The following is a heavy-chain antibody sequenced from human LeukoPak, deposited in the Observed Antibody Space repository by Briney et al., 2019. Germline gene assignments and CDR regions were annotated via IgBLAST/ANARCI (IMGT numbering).Heavy chain of an antibody. D-gene: IGHD5-24*01. J-gene: IGHJ4*02. V-gene: IGHV3-72*01. Sequence: GGSLRLSCAASGFTFSDHYMDWVRQAPGKGLEWVGRTRNKANSYTTEYAAPVKGRFTISRDDSKNSLYLQMNSLKTEDTAMYYCARVVEMANDYWGQGTLVTVSS. CDR3: ARVVEMANDY. CDR1: GFTFSDHY. CDR2: TRNKANSYTT.